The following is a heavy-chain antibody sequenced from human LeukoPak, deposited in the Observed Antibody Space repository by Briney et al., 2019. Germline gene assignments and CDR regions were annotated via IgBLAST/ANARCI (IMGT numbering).Heavy chain of an antibody. D-gene: IGHD2-21*01. J-gene: IGHJ4*02. CDR2: ISYDGSNK. CDR3: AKSTGSIPTHTLDY. CDR1: GFTFSSYA. V-gene: IGHV3-30*04. Sequence: PGRYLRLSCAASGFTFSSYAMHWVRQAPGKGLEWVAVISYDGSNKYYADSVKGRFSISRDNSKNTLYLQMNSLRPEDTAVFYCAKSTGSIPTHTLDYWGRGTLVSVSS.